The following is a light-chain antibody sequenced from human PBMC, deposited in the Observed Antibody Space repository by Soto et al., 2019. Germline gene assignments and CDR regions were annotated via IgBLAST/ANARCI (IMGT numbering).Light chain of an antibody. J-gene: IGLJ1*01. Sequence: QSVLTQPASVSGSPGQSITISCTGTSSDVGGYNYVSWYQQHPGKAPKLMIYDVSARPSGVSNRFSGSKSGNTASLTISGFQAEDEADYYCSSYTSGGTLVFGTGTKVTVL. CDR2: DVS. CDR3: SSYTSGGTLV. V-gene: IGLV2-14*01. CDR1: SSDVGGYNY.